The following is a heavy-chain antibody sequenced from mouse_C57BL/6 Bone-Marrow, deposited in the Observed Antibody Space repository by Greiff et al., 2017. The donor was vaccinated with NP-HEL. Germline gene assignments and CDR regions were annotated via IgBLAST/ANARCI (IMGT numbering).Heavy chain of an antibody. Sequence: EVQLQESGGGLVQPGGSLKLSCAASGFTFSDYGMAWVRQAPRKGPEWVAFISNLAYSIYYADTVTGRFTISRENAKNTLYLEMSSLRSEDTAMYYCARHAYYGNYGFAYWGQGTLVTVSA. CDR1: GFTFSDYG. D-gene: IGHD2-10*01. J-gene: IGHJ3*01. CDR3: ARHAYYGNYGFAY. V-gene: IGHV5-15*01. CDR2: ISNLAYSI.